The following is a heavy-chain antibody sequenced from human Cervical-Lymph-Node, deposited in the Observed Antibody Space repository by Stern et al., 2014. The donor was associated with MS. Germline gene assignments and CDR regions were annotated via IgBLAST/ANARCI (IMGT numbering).Heavy chain of an antibody. D-gene: IGHD2-21*02. V-gene: IGHV3-11*01. J-gene: IGHJ4*02. CDR1: GFTFFSFSDYY. CDR2: ISSRGDTK. Sequence: VQLEESGGSLVKPGGSLRLSCGASGFTFFSFSDYYMSWIRQAPGKGLXGVSYISSRGDTKHYADSVKGRFTISRDNARHSLSLQMNSLRPEDTAVYYCVRQGVDCDGDCYDVWGQGTLVTVSS. CDR3: VRQGVDCDGDCYDV.